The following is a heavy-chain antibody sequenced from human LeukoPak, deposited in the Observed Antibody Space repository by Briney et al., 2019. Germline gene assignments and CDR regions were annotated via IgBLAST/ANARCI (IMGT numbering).Heavy chain of an antibody. J-gene: IGHJ4*02. V-gene: IGHV1-2*02. CDR3: ARDLTIVGGVSDPRIRGH. Sequence: ASVKVSCKASGYTFTGYYMHWVRQAPGQGLEWMGWINCNSGGTKYAQKFKGRVSMSRDTSISTAYLELSRLRSDDTAVYYCARDLTIVGGVSDPRIRGHWGQGTLVTVSS. D-gene: IGHD3-3*01. CDR1: GYTFTGYY. CDR2: INCNSGGT.